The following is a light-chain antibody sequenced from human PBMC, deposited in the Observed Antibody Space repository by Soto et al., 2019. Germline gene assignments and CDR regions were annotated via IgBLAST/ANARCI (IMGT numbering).Light chain of an antibody. J-gene: IGKJ5*01. CDR3: MEGLQTPPT. Sequence: DIVMTQSPLSLPVTPGEPASISCRSSQSLLHSNGYNYLAWYLQKPGQSTQLLIYLASNRACGVPDRSSSSGSGTDFPLKTSRVEAEDVSVYYCMEGLQTPPTFGHGTRLELK. V-gene: IGKV2-28*01. CDR1: QSLLHSNGYNY. CDR2: LAS.